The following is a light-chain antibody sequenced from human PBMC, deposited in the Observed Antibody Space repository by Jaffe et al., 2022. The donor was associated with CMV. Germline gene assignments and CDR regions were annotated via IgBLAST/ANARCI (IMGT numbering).Light chain of an antibody. CDR1: QSVNSSY. CDR2: GAS. J-gene: IGKJ4*01. CDR3: QQYGSSPLT. V-gene: IGKV3-20*01. Sequence: EIVLTQSPGTLSLSPGERATLSCRASQSVNSSYLAWYQQTPGQPPRLLIYGASSRATGIPDRFSGSGSGTDFTLTISRLEPEDFAVYYCQQYGSSPLTFGGGTKMEIK.